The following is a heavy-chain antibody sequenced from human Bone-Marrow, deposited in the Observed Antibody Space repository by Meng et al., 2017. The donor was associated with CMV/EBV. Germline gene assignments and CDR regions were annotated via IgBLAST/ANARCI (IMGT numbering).Heavy chain of an antibody. CDR3: ATAPRVEWLGGFDY. V-gene: IGHV1-24*01. CDR1: GYTLTELS. D-gene: IGHD3-3*01. Sequence: ASVKVSCKVSGYTLTELSMHWVRQDPGKGLEWMGGFDPEDGETIYAQKFQGRVTMTEDTSTDTAYMELSSLRSEGTAVYYCATAPRVEWLGGFDYWGKGTLVTVYS. CDR2: FDPEDGET. J-gene: IGHJ4*02.